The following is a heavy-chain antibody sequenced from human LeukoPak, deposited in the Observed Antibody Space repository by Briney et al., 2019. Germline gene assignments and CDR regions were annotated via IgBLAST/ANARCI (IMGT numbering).Heavy chain of an antibody. V-gene: IGHV1-18*04. J-gene: IGHJ4*02. D-gene: IGHD2-2*01. CDR1: GYTFTNYG. Sequence: SVKVSCKASGYTFTNYGISWVRQAPGQGLEWMGWISAYNGNTNYAQKLQGRVTMTTDTSTSTAYMELRSLRSDDTAVYYCARGRGYCSSISCLPEGYWGQGTLVTVSS. CDR2: ISAYNGNT. CDR3: ARGRGYCSSISCLPEGY.